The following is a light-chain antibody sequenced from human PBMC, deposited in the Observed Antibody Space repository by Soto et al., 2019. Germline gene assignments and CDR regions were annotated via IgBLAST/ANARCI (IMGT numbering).Light chain of an antibody. CDR2: DVS. CDR3: LSYTTSTTYV. CDR1: SSDVGAYNH. V-gene: IGLV2-14*03. Sequence: QSALTQPASVSGSPGQSITISCTGSSSDVGAYNHVSWYQHHPGKAPKLMIYDVSNRPSGVSNRFSGSKSGNTASLTISGIQAEDEADYYCLSYTTSTTYVFGTGTQLTVL. J-gene: IGLJ1*01.